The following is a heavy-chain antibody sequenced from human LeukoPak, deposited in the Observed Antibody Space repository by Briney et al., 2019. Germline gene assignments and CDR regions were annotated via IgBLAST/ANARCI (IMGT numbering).Heavy chain of an antibody. CDR3: ASSSPWFGEFSNWFDP. CDR1: GDSINSYH. Sequence: PSQTLSLTRTISGDSINSYHWSWLRQPPGSKLEWIGYFYYSGVTNYNPSLKSRVTMSLDTSKKQFSLKLNSVTAADTAVYYCASSSPWFGEFSNWFDPWGQGTLVTVSS. CDR2: FYYSGVT. D-gene: IGHD3-10*01. J-gene: IGHJ5*02. V-gene: IGHV4-59*01.